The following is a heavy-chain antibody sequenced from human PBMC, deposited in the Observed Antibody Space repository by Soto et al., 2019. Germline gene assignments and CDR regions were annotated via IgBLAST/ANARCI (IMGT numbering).Heavy chain of an antibody. Sequence: QLQLQESGPGLVKPSETLSLTCSVPGGSISSSSYLWGWTRQPPGKGLEWIGGTHYSGSTYHNPSLKRRVTVSVDTSKNQFSLKLSSVTAADTAVYYCVRHPSDLWFDPWGQGTLVTVSS. CDR1: GGSISSSSYL. V-gene: IGHV4-39*01. CDR3: VRHPSDLWFDP. CDR2: THYSGST. J-gene: IGHJ5*02. D-gene: IGHD2-21*02.